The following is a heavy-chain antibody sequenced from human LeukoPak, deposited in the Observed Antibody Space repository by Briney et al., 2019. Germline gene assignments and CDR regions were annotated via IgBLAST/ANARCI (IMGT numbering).Heavy chain of an antibody. CDR2: IIPIFGTA. V-gene: IGHV1-69*06. CDR1: GGTFSSYA. D-gene: IGHD1-20*01. J-gene: IGHJ5*02. Sequence: SVKVSCKASGGTFSSYAISWVRQAPGQGLEWMGGIIPIFGTANYAQKFQGRVTITADKSTSTAYMELSSLRSEDTAVYYCARALADYNWNDFRNWFDPWGQGTLVTVSS. CDR3: ARALADYNWNDFRNWFDP.